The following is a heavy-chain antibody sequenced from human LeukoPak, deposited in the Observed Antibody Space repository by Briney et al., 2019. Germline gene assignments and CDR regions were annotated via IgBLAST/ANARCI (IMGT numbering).Heavy chain of an antibody. Sequence: GGSLRLSCAASGFTFSSYGMHWVRQAPGKGLEWVAVIWYDGSNKYYADSVKGRYTISRDNSKNTLYLQMNSLRAEDTAVYYSARVGGTGSFDYWGQGTLVTVSS. CDR2: IWYDGSNK. V-gene: IGHV3-33*01. CDR3: ARVGGTGSFDY. CDR1: GFTFSSYG. D-gene: IGHD2-15*01. J-gene: IGHJ4*02.